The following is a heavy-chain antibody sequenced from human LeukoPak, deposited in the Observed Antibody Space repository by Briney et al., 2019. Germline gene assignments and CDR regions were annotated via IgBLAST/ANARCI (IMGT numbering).Heavy chain of an antibody. D-gene: IGHD5-12*01. CDR3: SRYRVGTIRGLDY. CDR1: GGSITSSSYN. J-gene: IGHJ4*02. CDR2: MYYSGST. Sequence: SETLSLTCSVSGGSITSSSYNWGWIRQPPGKGLEWIGSMYYSGSTFYNPSLKSRVTISVDTSKNQFSLKLSSVTAADTAVYYCSRYRVGTIRGLDYWGQGTLVTVSS. V-gene: IGHV4-39*01.